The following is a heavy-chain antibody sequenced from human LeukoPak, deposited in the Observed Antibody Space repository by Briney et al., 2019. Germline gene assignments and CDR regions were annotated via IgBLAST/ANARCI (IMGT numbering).Heavy chain of an antibody. CDR1: GFSFSSYA. Sequence: GSLRLSCAASGFSFSSYAMHWVRQAPGKGLEWVAVISYDGSNKYYTDSVKGRFTISRDNSKNTLFLQMTSLRAEDTAVYYCAKAAAGTNYHYGIDVWGQGTTVTVSS. J-gene: IGHJ6*02. CDR2: ISYDGSNK. D-gene: IGHD6-13*01. V-gene: IGHV3-30*04. CDR3: AKAAAGTNYHYGIDV.